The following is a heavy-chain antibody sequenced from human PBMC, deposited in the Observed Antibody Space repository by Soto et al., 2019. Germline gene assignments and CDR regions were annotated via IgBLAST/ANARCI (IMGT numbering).Heavy chain of an antibody. CDR2: IQSGGTT. Sequence: GGSLRLSCAASGFTVSSKYMSWVCQAPGKGLEWVSLIQSGGTTYYADSVKGRFTISRDSSENTLHLQMDSLRAEDTAVYYCARDDVLCDGGSCYGVPMHVWGKGTTVTVAS. CDR1: GFTVSSKY. V-gene: IGHV3-66*01. D-gene: IGHD2-15*01. CDR3: ARDDVLCDGGSCYGVPMHV. J-gene: IGHJ6*03.